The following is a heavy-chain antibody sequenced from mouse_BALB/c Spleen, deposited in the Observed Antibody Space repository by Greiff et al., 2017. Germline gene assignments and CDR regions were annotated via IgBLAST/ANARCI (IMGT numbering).Heavy chain of an antibody. CDR2: ISSGSSTI. V-gene: IGHV5-17*02. D-gene: IGHD4-1*01. CDR1: GFTFSSFG. Sequence: VESGGGLVQPGGSRKLSCAASGFTFSSFGMHWVRQAPEKGLEWVAYISSGSSTIYYADTVKGRFTISRDNPKNTLFLQMTSLRSEDTAMYYCARARGWDDYFDYWGQGTTLTVSS. CDR3: ARARGWDDYFDY. J-gene: IGHJ2*01.